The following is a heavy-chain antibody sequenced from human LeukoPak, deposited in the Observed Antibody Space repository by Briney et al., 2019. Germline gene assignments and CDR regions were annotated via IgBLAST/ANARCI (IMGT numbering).Heavy chain of an antibody. CDR1: GFTFSRYG. V-gene: IGHV3-30*18. J-gene: IGHJ4*02. D-gene: IGHD2/OR15-2a*01. CDR2: ISSDGGTD. CDR3: AKEGAETSSMWFDY. Sequence: PGGSLRLSCAASGFTFSRYGIHWVRQAPGKGLEWVAVISSDGGTDYYAGSVEGRFAISRDNSKNTVYVQMNSLRSEDTAVYYCAKEGAETSSMWFDYWGQGTLATVSS.